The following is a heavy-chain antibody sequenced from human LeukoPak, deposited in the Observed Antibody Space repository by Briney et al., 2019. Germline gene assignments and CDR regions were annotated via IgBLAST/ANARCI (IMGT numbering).Heavy chain of an antibody. J-gene: IGHJ4*02. V-gene: IGHV3-23*01. Sequence: GGSLRLSCAASGFTFNNYAMSWVRQAPGKGLEWVSTVSTSGGSSYYADSVKGRFTISRDNSKNTLYLQMNSLRAEDTAVYYCAKDYDSSGYLMGCWGQGTLVTVSS. CDR1: GFTFNNYA. CDR2: VSTSGGSS. CDR3: AKDYDSSGYLMGC. D-gene: IGHD3-22*01.